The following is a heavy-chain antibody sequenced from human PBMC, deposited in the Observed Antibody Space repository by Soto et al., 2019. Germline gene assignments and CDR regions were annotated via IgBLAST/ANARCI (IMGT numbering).Heavy chain of an antibody. D-gene: IGHD2-21*02. Sequence: GAPVEVSWEACGNAFGSCYRRSVRQAPGQGLEWMGMIHPSGGGATYAQKFLGRVTMTRDTSTSTVFMELSSLRSEDTAICYCSRGGHITVVTASFDFWGQGTLVTVSS. CDR3: SRGGHITVVTASFDF. CDR2: IHPSGGGA. J-gene: IGHJ4*02. CDR1: GNAFGSCY. V-gene: IGHV1-46*03.